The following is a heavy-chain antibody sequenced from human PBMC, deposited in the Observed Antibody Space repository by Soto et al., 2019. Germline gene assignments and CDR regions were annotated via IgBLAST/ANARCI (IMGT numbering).Heavy chain of an antibody. CDR1: GFTFSSYS. D-gene: IGHD6-13*01. CDR2: ISSSSSTI. J-gene: IGHJ5*02. V-gene: IGHV3-48*01. CDR3: ARGAAISSSWYSRSFWFDP. Sequence: GGSLRLSCAASGFTFSSYSMNWVRQAPGKGLEWVSYISSSSSTIYYADSVKGRFTISRDNAKNSLYLQMNSLRAEDTAVYYCARGAAISSSWYSRSFWFDPWGQGTLVTVSS.